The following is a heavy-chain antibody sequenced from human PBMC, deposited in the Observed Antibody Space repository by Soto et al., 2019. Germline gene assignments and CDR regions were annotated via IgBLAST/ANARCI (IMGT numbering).Heavy chain of an antibody. V-gene: IGHV6-1*01. CDR3: ARVGPPEYSRPSKNYYYFSMDV. D-gene: IGHD6-6*01. CDR1: GDSVSSNSAA. CDR2: TYYRSKCYN. Sequence: SQTLSLTCAISGDSVSSNSAAWNWIRQSPSRGLEWLGRTYYRSKCYNDYAVSVKSRITINPDTSKNQFSLQLNAVTPEDTDVYYCARVGPPEYSRPSKNYYYFSMDVWGQGTRVSVAS. J-gene: IGHJ6*02.